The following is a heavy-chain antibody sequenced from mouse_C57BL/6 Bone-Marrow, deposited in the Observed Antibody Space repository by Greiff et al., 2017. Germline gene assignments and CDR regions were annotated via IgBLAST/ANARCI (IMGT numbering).Heavy chain of an antibody. CDR2: ISYDGSN. D-gene: IGHD2-3*01. V-gene: IGHV3-6*01. J-gene: IGHJ2*01. Sequence: EVQLVESGPGLVKPSQSLSLTCSVTGYSITSGYYWNWIRQFPGNKLEWMGYISYDGSNNYNPSLKNRISITRDTSKNQFFLKLNSVTTEDTATYYCARRNDGYYDYWGQGTTLTVSS. CDR1: GYSITSGYY. CDR3: ARRNDGYYDY.